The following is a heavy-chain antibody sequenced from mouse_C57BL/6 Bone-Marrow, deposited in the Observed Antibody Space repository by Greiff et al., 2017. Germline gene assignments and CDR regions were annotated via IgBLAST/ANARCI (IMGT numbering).Heavy chain of an antibody. CDR3: AKHYGRQGY. V-gene: IGHV2-3*01. J-gene: IGHJ2*01. Sequence: VHLVESGPGLVAPSQSLSITCTVSGFSLTSYGVSWVRQPPGKGLEWLGVIWGDGSTNYHAALISRLSISKDNSKSQVVLKLNSLQTEDTSTYYCAKHYGRQGYWGQGTTLTVSS. CDR1: GFSLTSYG. D-gene: IGHD1-1*01. CDR2: IWGDGST.